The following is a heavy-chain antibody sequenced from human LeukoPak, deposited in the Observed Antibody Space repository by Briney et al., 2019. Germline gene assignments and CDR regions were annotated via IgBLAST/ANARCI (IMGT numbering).Heavy chain of an antibody. CDR1: GFTFNNYA. CDR3: APDILTGYYPPYYFDY. D-gene: IGHD3-9*01. Sequence: GGSLRLSCAASGFTFNNYAMSWVRQAPGKGLEWVSSLSGSGGNTYYADSVKGRFTISRDNSKNTLYLQMNSLRAEDTAVYYCAPDILTGYYPPYYFDYWGQGTLVTVSS. CDR2: LSGSGGNT. J-gene: IGHJ4*02. V-gene: IGHV3-23*01.